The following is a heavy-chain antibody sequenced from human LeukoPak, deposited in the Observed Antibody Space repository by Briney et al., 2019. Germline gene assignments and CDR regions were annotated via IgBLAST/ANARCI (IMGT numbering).Heavy chain of an antibody. CDR1: GYSFTSYW. J-gene: IGHJ4*02. CDR2: IYPGDSDT. V-gene: IGHV5-51*01. D-gene: IGHD3-10*02. CDR3: ARALRTGQGDYVPVL. Sequence: PGESLKISCKGSGYSFTSYWIGWVRQMPGKGLEWMGIIYPGDSDTRYSPSFQGQVTISADKSISTAYLQWSSLKASDTAMYYCARALRTGQGDYVPVLWGQGTLVTVSS.